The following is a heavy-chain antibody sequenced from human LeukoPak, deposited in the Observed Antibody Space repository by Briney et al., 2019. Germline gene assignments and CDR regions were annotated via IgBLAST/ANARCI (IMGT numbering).Heavy chain of an antibody. CDR3: ARISGTTGFRDY. CDR2: ISGSGGST. J-gene: IGHJ4*02. V-gene: IGHV3-23*01. CDR1: GFTFSSYG. Sequence: PGGSLRLSCAASGFTFSSYGMSWVRQAPGKGLEWVSAISGSGGSTYYADSVKGRFTISRDNSQNTLYLQMNSLRTEDQAVIYRARISGTTGFRDYWGRGTVVIVSS. D-gene: IGHD1/OR15-1a*01.